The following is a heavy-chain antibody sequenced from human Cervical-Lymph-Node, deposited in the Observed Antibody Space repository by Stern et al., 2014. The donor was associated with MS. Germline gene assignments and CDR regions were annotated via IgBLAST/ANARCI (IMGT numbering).Heavy chain of an antibody. V-gene: IGHV3-74*02. CDR1: GFTFRHYW. D-gene: IGHD3-10*01. CDR2: INRDGTTI. J-gene: IGHJ4*02. CDR3: TKDTYGPEDY. Sequence: VQLVESGGGLVQPGGSLRLSCVASGFTFRHYWMHWVRHGPGKGLGWVARINRDGTTITHADSVKGRFTISRDNAKNTLYLQMNSLRVEDTAVYYCTKDTYGPEDYWGQGTSVTVSS.